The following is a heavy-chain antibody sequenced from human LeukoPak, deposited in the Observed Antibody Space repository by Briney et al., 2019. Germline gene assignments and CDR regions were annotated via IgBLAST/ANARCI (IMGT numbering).Heavy chain of an antibody. CDR1: GLTFSSHA. V-gene: IGHV3-23*01. Sequence: GGSLRLSCTASGLTFSSHAMHWVRQAPGKGLEWVSSIRGSGGSPYYTDSVKGRFIISRDNSENTVYLQMNSLRAEDTAIYYCAKSAVASFTYYYYYMDVWGKGTTVHVSS. J-gene: IGHJ6*03. CDR2: IRGSGGSP. CDR3: AKSAVASFTYYYYYMDV. D-gene: IGHD3-16*01.